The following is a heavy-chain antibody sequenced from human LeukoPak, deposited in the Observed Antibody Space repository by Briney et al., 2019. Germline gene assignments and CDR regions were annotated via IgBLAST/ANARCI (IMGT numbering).Heavy chain of an antibody. D-gene: IGHD4-17*01. J-gene: IGHJ2*01. CDR2: ISSSSSYI. CDR1: GFTFSSYS. CDR3: ARDYPSGDYGDYDWYFDL. Sequence: PGGSLRLSCAASGFTFSSYSMNWVRQAPGKGLEWVSSISSSSSYIYYADSVKGRFTISRDNAKNSLYLQMNSPRAEDTAVYYCARDYPSGDYGDYDWYFDLWGRGTLVTVSS. V-gene: IGHV3-21*01.